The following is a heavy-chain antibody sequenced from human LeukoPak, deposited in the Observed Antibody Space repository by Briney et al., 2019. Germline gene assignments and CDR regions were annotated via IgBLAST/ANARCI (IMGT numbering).Heavy chain of an antibody. J-gene: IGHJ4*02. CDR3: ARGDILTGYYSYFDY. D-gene: IGHD3-9*01. CDR1: GGSISSYY. V-gene: IGHV4-4*07. Sequence: SETLSLTCTVSGGSISSYYWSWIRQPAGKGLEWIGRIYTSGSTNYNPSLKSRVTMSVDTSKNQFSLKLSSVTAADTAVYYCARGDILTGYYSYFDYWGQGTLVTVSS. CDR2: IYTSGST.